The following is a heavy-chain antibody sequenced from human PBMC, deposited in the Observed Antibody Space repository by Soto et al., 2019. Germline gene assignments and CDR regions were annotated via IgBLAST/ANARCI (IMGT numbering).Heavy chain of an antibody. Sequence: SVKVSCKASGGTFSSYTISWVRQAPGQGLEWMGRIIPILGIANYAQKFQGRVTITADKSTSTAYMELSSLRSEDTAVYYFAIDSGGADIFTGSVYYYMDVWGKGTTVTVSS. J-gene: IGHJ6*03. CDR1: GGTFSSYT. D-gene: IGHD3-9*01. CDR2: IIPILGIA. CDR3: AIDSGGADIFTGSVYYYMDV. V-gene: IGHV1-69*04.